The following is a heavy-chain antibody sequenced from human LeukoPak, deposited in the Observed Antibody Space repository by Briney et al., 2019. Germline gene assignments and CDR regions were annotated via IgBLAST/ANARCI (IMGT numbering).Heavy chain of an antibody. Sequence: GASVKVSCKASRGTFSSYAISWVRQAPGQGLEWMGGIIPIFATANYAQKFQGRVTITADESTSTAYMELSSLRSEDTAVYYCARGQITNRSHFDYWGQGTLVTVSS. CDR2: IIPIFATA. CDR3: ARGQITNRSHFDY. J-gene: IGHJ4*02. V-gene: IGHV1-69*13. CDR1: RGTFSSYA. D-gene: IGHD3-10*01.